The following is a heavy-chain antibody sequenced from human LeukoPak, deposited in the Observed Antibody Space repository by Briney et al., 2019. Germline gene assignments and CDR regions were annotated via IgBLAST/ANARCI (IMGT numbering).Heavy chain of an antibody. J-gene: IGHJ5*02. V-gene: IGHV3-30*02. D-gene: IGHD4-17*01. CDR2: IRNDGSDK. CDR1: GFTFSNYG. CDR3: AKDPTVTXLAPRFDP. Sequence: QTGGSLRLSCAASGFTFSNYGMHWVRQAPGKGLEWVAFIRNDGSDKYYADSVKGRCTISRDNSKNTLYLQMNSLRAEDTAVYYCAKDPTVTXLAPRFDPWGQGTLVTVSS.